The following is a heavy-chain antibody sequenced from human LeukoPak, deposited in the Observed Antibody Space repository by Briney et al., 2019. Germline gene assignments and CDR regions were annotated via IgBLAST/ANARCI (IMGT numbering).Heavy chain of an antibody. V-gene: IGHV4-61*01. Sequence: SETLSLTCTVSGGSVSSGSYYWSWIRQPPGKGLEWIGYISYSGSTNYNPSLKSRVAISEDTSKNQFSLKLSSVTAADTAVYYCAREYGGNSGLYYFDYWGQGTLVTVSS. J-gene: IGHJ4*02. CDR3: AREYGGNSGLYYFDY. CDR1: GGSVSSGSYY. CDR2: ISYSGST. D-gene: IGHD4-23*01.